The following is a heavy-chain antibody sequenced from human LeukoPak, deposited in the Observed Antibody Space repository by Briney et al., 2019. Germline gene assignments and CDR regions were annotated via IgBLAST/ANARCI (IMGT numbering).Heavy chain of an antibody. CDR2: ISYSGNA. Sequence: SETLSLTCSVSGASISSSSYYWSWIRQPPGKGLEWIGYISYSGNAYYNPSLKSRVTISVDTSKNQFSLKLSSVTVADSAVYYCARDRKYGSETLRRLDYWGQGTLVTVSS. D-gene: IGHD3-10*01. CDR1: GASISSSSYY. CDR3: ARDRKYGSETLRRLDY. J-gene: IGHJ4*02. V-gene: IGHV4-30-4*01.